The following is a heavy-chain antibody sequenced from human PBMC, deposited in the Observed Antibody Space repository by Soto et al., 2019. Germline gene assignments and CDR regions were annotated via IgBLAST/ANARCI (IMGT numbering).Heavy chain of an antibody. J-gene: IGHJ6*02. CDR3: ASSGSVPYYYYGLDV. CDR1: GYTFSRSG. D-gene: IGHD1-26*01. Sequence: QVQLVQSGAEVRKPGASVKVSCKTSGYTFSRSGISWVRQAPGQGLEWMGWISTYNGDANYAQKLQGRVTMTTDTSTSTAFMELGSLTSDDTAVYYCASSGSVPYYYYGLDVWGQGTKVTVYS. CDR2: ISTYNGDA. V-gene: IGHV1-18*01.